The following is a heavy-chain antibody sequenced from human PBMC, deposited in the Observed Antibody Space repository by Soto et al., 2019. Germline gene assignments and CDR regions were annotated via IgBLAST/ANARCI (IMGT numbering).Heavy chain of an antibody. Sequence: ASVKVSCKASGFTFTSSAVQWVRQARGQRLEWIGWIVVGSGNTNYAQKFQERVTITRDMSTSTVYMELSSLRAEDTALYYCAKDRPRRTSGYFFDYWGQGTPVTVSS. CDR3: AKDRPRRTSGYFFDY. D-gene: IGHD1-1*01. V-gene: IGHV1-58*01. J-gene: IGHJ4*02. CDR1: GFTFTSSA. CDR2: IVVGSGNT.